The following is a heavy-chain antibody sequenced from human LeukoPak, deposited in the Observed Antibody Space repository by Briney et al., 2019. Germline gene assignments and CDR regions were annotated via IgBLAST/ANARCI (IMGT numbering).Heavy chain of an antibody. J-gene: IGHJ4*02. CDR1: GFTFSKYW. D-gene: IGHD3-10*01. CDR2: INSDGSST. V-gene: IGHV3-74*01. CDR3: ARPMVRGVIGPQDY. Sequence: GGSLRLSCAASGFTFSKYWMHWVRQAPGKGLVWVSRINSDGSSTSYADSVKGRFTISRDNAKNTLYLQMNSLRAEDTAVYYCARPMVRGVIGPQDYWGQGTLVTVSS.